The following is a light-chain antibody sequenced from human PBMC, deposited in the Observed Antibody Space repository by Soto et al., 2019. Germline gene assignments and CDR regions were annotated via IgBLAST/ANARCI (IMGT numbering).Light chain of an antibody. CDR3: QQYNSYVLT. CDR2: DAS. CDR1: QSISSW. Sequence: DIQMTQSPSTLTASVGDRVTITCRASQSISSWLAWYQQKPGKAPKLLIFDASTLERGVPSRFSGSGSGTEFTLTISSLQPDDFATYYCQQYNSYVLTFGGGTKVYI. J-gene: IGKJ4*01. V-gene: IGKV1-5*01.